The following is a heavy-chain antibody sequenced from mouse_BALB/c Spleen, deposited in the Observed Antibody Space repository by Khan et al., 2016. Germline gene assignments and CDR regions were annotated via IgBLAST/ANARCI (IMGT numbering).Heavy chain of an antibody. CDR3: ARSYYGYFAMDY. D-gene: IGHD1-2*01. CDR2: IFPGSGIT. V-gene: IGHV1-77*01. Sequence: QVQLQQSGTELPRPGASVKLSCKASGYTFTDYYLHWVKQRTGQGLEWIGEIFPGSGITYYNEKFKGKASLTADTSSSTAYMQLSSLTSEDSAVYFCARSYYGYFAMDYWGHGASVTVSS. CDR1: GYTFTDYY. J-gene: IGHJ4*01.